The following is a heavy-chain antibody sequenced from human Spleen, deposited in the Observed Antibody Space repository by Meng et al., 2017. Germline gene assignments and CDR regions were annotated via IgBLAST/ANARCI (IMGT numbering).Heavy chain of an antibody. CDR3: AKDSTDSSGYADFHH. CDR2: ISGSGGST. V-gene: IGHV3-23*01. D-gene: IGHD3-22*01. Sequence: GESLKISCAASGFTFSSYAMSWVRQAPGKGLEWVSAISGSGGSTYYADSVKGRFTISRDNSKNTLYLQMNSLRAEDTAVYYCAKDSTDSSGYADFHHWGQGTLVTVSS. J-gene: IGHJ1*01. CDR1: GFTFSSYA.